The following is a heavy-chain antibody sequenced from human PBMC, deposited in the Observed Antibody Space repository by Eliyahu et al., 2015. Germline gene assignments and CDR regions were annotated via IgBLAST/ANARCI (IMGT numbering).Heavy chain of an antibody. Sequence: GIIYPGDSDTRYSPSFQGQVTISADKSISTAYLQWSSLKASDTAMYYCARARGQWIDAFDIWGQGTMVTVSS. D-gene: IGHD6-19*01. J-gene: IGHJ3*02. CDR2: IYPGDSDT. CDR3: ARARGQWIDAFDI. V-gene: IGHV5-51*01.